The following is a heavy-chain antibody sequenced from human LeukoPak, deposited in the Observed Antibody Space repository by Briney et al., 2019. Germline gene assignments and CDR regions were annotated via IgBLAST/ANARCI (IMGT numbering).Heavy chain of an antibody. Sequence: GESLKISCKGSGYSFTSYWIGWVRQMPGKGLEWMGIIYPGDSDTRYSPSFQGQVTIAADKSISTAYLQWSSLKASDTAMYYCARTYYYDSGGNYYYMDVWGKGTTVTVSS. CDR2: IYPGDSDT. CDR3: ARTYYYDSGGNYYYMDV. J-gene: IGHJ6*03. CDR1: GYSFTSYW. V-gene: IGHV5-51*01. D-gene: IGHD3-22*01.